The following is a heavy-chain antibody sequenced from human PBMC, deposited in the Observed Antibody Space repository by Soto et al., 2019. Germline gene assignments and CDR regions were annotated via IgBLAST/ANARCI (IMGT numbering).Heavy chain of an antibody. CDR2: ISGSGGST. D-gene: IGHD6-6*01. J-gene: IGHJ6*02. Sequence: GGSLRLSCAASGFTFSSYAMSWVRQAPGKGLEWVSAISGSGGSTYYADSVKGRFTISRDNSKNTLYLQMNSLRAEDTAVYCCAKDRRAYSSSSAYYGMDVWGQGTTVTVSS. V-gene: IGHV3-23*01. CDR1: GFTFSSYA. CDR3: AKDRRAYSSSSAYYGMDV.